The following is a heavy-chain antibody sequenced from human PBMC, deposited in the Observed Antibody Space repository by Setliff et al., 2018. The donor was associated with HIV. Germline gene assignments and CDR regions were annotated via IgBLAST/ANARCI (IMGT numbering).Heavy chain of an antibody. Sequence: GGSLRLSCTASGFTFGDYAMSWVRQAPGKGLEWVGYIRSKAFGGTIEYAASVKGRFTISRDDSKSIAYLQMNSLKTEDTGVYYCARGPHKYCSVTNCMYDLWGQGTLVTVSS. CDR1: GFTFGDYA. CDR3: ARGPHKYCSVTNCMYDL. CDR2: IRSKAFGGTI. J-gene: IGHJ4*02. V-gene: IGHV3-49*04. D-gene: IGHD2-15*01.